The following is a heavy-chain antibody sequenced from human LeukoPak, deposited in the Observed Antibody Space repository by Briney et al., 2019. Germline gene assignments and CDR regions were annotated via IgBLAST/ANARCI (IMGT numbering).Heavy chain of an antibody. CDR2: IYYSGST. CDR3: ARGHLEWLSPFGY. V-gene: IGHV4-38-2*01. CDR1: GFTFSSYG. Sequence: GSLRLSCAASGFTFSSYGMSWVRQPPGKGLEWIGSIYYSGSTYYSPSLKSRVTISVDTSKNQFSLNLSSVTAADTAVYYCARGHLEWLSPFGYWGRGTLVTVSS. D-gene: IGHD3-3*01. J-gene: IGHJ4*02.